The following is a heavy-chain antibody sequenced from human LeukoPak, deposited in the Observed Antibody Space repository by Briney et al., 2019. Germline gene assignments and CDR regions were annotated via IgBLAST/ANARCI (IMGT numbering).Heavy chain of an antibody. CDR2: MSVVTDRT. J-gene: IGHJ4*02. Sequence: GGSLRLSCSASGFNFRNYAMHWVRQAPGKGLEYVSAMSVVTDRTFYADSVMGRFTISRDNSANTLYLQMSSLRPEDTAAYYCAKPARGSGIQDGFDSWGQGTLATVSS. V-gene: IGHV3-64D*06. D-gene: IGHD3-10*01. CDR1: GFNFRNYA. CDR3: AKPARGSGIQDGFDS.